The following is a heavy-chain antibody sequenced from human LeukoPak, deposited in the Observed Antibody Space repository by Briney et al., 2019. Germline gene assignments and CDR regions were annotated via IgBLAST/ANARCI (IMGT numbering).Heavy chain of an antibody. CDR1: GGSISSGGYY. D-gene: IGHD3-3*01. J-gene: IGHJ5*02. CDR2: IYHSGST. CDR3: ARGAFWSGYGWFDP. V-gene: IGHV4-30-2*01. Sequence: SETLSLTCTVSGGSISSGGYYWSWIRQPPGKGLEWIGYIYHSGSTYYNPSLKSRVTISVDRSKNQFSLKLSSVTAADTAVYYCARGAFWSGYGWFDPWGQGTLVTVSS.